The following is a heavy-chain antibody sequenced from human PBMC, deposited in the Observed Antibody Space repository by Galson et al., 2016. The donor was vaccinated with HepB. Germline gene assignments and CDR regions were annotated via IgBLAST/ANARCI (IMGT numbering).Heavy chain of an antibody. V-gene: IGHV3-7*03. CDR1: GFTSSSYW. Sequence: SLRLSCAASGFTSSSYWMSWVRQPPGKGLEWVAMINQDGSENYYVDSVKGRFTISRDNAKNSLFLQMNSLRAEDTAIYYCARVGPPPEGYPSHWGGMDVWGQGTTFTVSS. D-gene: IGHD3-16*01. CDR2: INQDGSEN. J-gene: IGHJ6*02. CDR3: ARVGPPPEGYPSHWGGMDV.